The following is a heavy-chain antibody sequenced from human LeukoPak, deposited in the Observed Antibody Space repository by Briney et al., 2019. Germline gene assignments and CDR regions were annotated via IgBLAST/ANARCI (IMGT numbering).Heavy chain of an antibody. CDR1: GGTFSSYA. Sequence: SVKVSCKASGGTFSSYAISWVRQAPGQGLEWMGGIIPIFGTANYAQKFQGRVTITADESTSTAYMELSSLRSDDTAVYYCAREGPWDTAMEPKEYYFDYWGQGTLVTVSS. V-gene: IGHV1-69*13. D-gene: IGHD5-18*01. CDR3: AREGPWDTAMEPKEYYFDY. J-gene: IGHJ4*02. CDR2: IIPIFGTA.